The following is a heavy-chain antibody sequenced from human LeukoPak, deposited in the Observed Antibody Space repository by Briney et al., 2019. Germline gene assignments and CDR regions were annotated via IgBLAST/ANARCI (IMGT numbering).Heavy chain of an antibody. Sequence: PGGSLRLSGAASGFTFSSYAMSWVRQAPGKGLEWVSDISDSGGSTNYADSVKGGFTISRDNSNNTLYLQMNSLRAEDTAVYYCAKDREAPRGFFEVDSWGQGTLVTVSS. CDR2: ISDSGGST. V-gene: IGHV3-23*01. CDR3: AKDREAPRGFFEVDS. J-gene: IGHJ4*02. CDR1: GFTFSSYA. D-gene: IGHD3-3*01.